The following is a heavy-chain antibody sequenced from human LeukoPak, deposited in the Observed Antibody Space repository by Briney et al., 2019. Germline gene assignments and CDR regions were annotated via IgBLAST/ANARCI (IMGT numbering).Heavy chain of an antibody. Sequence: GGSLRLSCAASGFTFDDYAMPWVRHAPGKGLEWVSGISWYSGSIVYAVSVKGRFTIYRHNAKNSLYLQMNSLRAEDTTLYYCAKGRAQRTYDDILTCYPPDAFDIWGQGTMVTVSA. CDR2: ISWYSGSI. D-gene: IGHD3-9*01. J-gene: IGHJ3*02. CDR3: AKGRAQRTYDDILTCYPPDAFDI. CDR1: GFTFDDYA. V-gene: IGHV3-9*01.